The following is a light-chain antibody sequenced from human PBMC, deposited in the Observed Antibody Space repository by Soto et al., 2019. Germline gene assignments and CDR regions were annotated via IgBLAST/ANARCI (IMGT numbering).Light chain of an antibody. CDR1: QSISSY. J-gene: IGKJ1*01. Sequence: DIQMTQSPSTLPASVGDRVTITCRASQSISSYLNWYQQKPGKAPKLLIYAASSLQSGVPSRFSGSGSGTDFTLTISSLQPEDFATYYCQQSYSTPPKTFGQGTKVDIK. CDR2: AAS. CDR3: QQSYSTPPKT. V-gene: IGKV1-39*01.